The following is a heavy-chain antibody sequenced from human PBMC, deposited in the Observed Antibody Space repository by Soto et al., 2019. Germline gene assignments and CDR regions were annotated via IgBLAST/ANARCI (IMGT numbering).Heavy chain of an antibody. CDR3: ARQDSSGWYRPPFDY. D-gene: IGHD6-19*01. CDR1: GFTFSSYA. J-gene: IGHJ4*02. V-gene: IGHV3-30-3*01. CDR2: ISYDGSNK. Sequence: GGSLRLSCAASGFTFSSYAMHWVRQAPGKGLEWVAVISYDGSNKYYADSVKGRFTISRDNSKNTLYLQMNSLRAEDTAVYYCARQDSSGWYRPPFDYWGQGTLVTVSS.